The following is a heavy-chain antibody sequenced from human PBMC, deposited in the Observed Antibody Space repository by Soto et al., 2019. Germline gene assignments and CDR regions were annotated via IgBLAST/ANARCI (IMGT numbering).Heavy chain of an antibody. CDR1: GYTFTGYY. CDR2: VNPNSGGT. CDR3: ARGNSGDDDEFDY. D-gene: IGHD5-12*01. V-gene: IGHV1-2*02. J-gene: IGHJ4*02. Sequence: ASVKVSCKASGYTFTGYYIHWVRQAPGQGLEWMGWVNPNSGGTGYAQRFQGRVTMTRDTSINSVYMELSRLRSDDTATYFCARGNSGDDDEFDYWGQGTPVTGSS.